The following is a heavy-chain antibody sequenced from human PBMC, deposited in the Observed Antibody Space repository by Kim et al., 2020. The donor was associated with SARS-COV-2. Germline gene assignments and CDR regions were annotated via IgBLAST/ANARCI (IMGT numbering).Heavy chain of an antibody. CDR2: INAGNGNT. CDR1: GYTFTSYA. J-gene: IGHJ6*02. CDR3: ASEGLYYGSVRGMDV. D-gene: IGHD3-10*01. Sequence: ASVKVSCKASGYTFTSYAMHWVRQAPGQRLEWMGWINAGNGNTKYSQKFQGRVTITRDTSASTAYMELSSLRSEDTAVYYCASEGLYYGSVRGMDVWGQGTTVTVSS. V-gene: IGHV1-3*01.